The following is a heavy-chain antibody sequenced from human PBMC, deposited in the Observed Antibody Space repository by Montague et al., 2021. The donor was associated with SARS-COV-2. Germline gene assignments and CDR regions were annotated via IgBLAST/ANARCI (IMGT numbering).Heavy chain of an antibody. CDR2: TNYRSKWTS. Sequence: CAISGDSVWSNTAAWNWIRQSPSGGLEWLGRTNYRSKWTSDCATSVEGRISIDPDTFKNQFFLHLRSVTPEDTGVYYCVRDTGSAQAGFDAWGQGTLVTVSS. CDR3: VRDTGSAQAGFDA. D-gene: IGHD4-17*01. V-gene: IGHV6-1*01. CDR1: GDSVWSNTAA. J-gene: IGHJ4*02.